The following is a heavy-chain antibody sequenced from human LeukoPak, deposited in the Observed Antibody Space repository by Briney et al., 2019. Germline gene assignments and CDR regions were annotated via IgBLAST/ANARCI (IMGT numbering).Heavy chain of an antibody. CDR3: ARGAIIGEFLISPPDY. J-gene: IGHJ4*02. CDR2: IYYSGST. Sequence: SETLSLTCTVSGGSISSGDYYWSWIRQPPGKGLEWIGYIYYSGSTYYNPSLKSRVTISLDTSKNQFSLKLSSVTAADTAVYYCARGAIIGEFLISPPDYWGQGTLVTVSS. CDR1: GGSISSGDYY. V-gene: IGHV4-30-4*01. D-gene: IGHD3-10*01.